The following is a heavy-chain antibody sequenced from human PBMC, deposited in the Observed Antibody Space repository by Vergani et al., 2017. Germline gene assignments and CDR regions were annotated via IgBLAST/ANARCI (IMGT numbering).Heavy chain of an antibody. CDR3: ARAIPPGSFSIVGYYMDV. V-gene: IGHV4-59*01. Sequence: QVQLQESGPGLVKPSETLSLTCTVSGGSISSYYWSWIRQPPGQGLEWIGYIYYSGSTNYNPSLKSRVTISVDTSKIQFSLELSSVTAADTAVYYCARAIPPGSFSIVGYYMDVWGKGTTVTVSS. CDR1: GGSISSYY. J-gene: IGHJ6*03. D-gene: IGHD3-22*01. CDR2: IYYSGST.